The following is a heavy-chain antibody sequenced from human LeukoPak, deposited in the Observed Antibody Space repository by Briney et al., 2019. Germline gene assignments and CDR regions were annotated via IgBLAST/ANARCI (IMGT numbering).Heavy chain of an antibody. J-gene: IGHJ4*02. CDR2: INPSAGTT. D-gene: IGHD6-19*01. CDR1: GYTFSDNY. Sequence: ASVKVSCKASGYTFSDNYIHWVRQAPGQGLEWMGTINPSAGTTAYAQKFQGRVTMTSDTSTSTIYMDLSSLKFEDTAVYYCARDSEAVAGLDWWGQGTLVTVSS. V-gene: IGHV1-46*01. CDR3: ARDSEAVAGLDW.